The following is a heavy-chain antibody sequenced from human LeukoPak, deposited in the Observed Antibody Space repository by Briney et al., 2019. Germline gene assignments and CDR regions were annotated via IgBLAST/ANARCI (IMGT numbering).Heavy chain of an antibody. CDR2: ISGNGGST. Sequence: PGGSLRLSCAASGFTFSIYAMSWVRQTPGKGLERVSAISGNGGSTFYADSVKGRFSISRDNSKNTLYLQMNRLRGEDTAVYYCAKDGDYGDFDYWGQGTLVTVSS. CDR3: AKDGDYGDFDY. D-gene: IGHD4-17*01. J-gene: IGHJ4*02. CDR1: GFTFSIYA. V-gene: IGHV3-23*01.